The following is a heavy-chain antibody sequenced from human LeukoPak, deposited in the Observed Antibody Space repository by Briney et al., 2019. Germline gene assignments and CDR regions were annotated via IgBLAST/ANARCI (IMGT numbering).Heavy chain of an antibody. J-gene: IGHJ4*02. D-gene: IGHD3-9*01. CDR3: ARVRDERYFDWSPDYYFDY. Sequence: SETLSLTCAVSGGSISSSNWWSWVRQPPGKGLEWIGEIYHSGSTNYNPSLKSRVTISVDKSKNQFSLKLSSVTAADTAVYYCARVRDERYFDWSPDYYFDYWGQGTLVTVSS. CDR2: IYHSGST. V-gene: IGHV4-4*02. CDR1: GGSISSSNW.